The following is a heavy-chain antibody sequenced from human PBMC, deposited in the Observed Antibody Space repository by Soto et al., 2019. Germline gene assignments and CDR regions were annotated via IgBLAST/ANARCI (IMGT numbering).Heavy chain of an antibody. V-gene: IGHV3-33*01. D-gene: IGHD3-9*01. Sequence: GGSLRLSCAASGFTFSSYGMHWVRQAPGKGLEWVAVIWYDGSNKYYADSVKGRFTISRDNSKNTLYLQMNSLRAEDTAVYYCARDLRSYDILTGYYNHYYYGMDVWGQGTTVTVSS. J-gene: IGHJ6*02. CDR3: ARDLRSYDILTGYYNHYYYGMDV. CDR1: GFTFSSYG. CDR2: IWYDGSNK.